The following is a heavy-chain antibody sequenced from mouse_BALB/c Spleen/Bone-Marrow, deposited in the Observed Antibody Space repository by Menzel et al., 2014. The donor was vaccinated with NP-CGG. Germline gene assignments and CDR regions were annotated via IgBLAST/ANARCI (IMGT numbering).Heavy chain of an antibody. Sequence: VQLQQPGAELVKPGASVKLSCTASGFNIKDTYMHWVKQRPEQGLEWIGRIDPANGNTKYDPKFQGKATITADTSSNTAYLQLSSLTSEDTAVYYCALCYDYDVGYWGQGTTLTVSS. CDR1: GFNIKDTY. V-gene: IGHV14-3*02. J-gene: IGHJ2*01. D-gene: IGHD2-4*01. CDR2: IDPANGNT. CDR3: ALCYDYDVGY.